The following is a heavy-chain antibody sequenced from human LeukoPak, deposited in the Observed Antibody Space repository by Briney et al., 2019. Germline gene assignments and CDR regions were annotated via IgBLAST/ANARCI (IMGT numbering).Heavy chain of an antibody. Sequence: GTSLRLSCAASGFAFSGYGMPWVRQAPGKGLEWVAVIWYDGNNKYYEDSVKGRFTISRDNSKNTLYLQMNSLRAEDTAVYYCARDCRFGSTTCHDYWGQGTLVTVSS. V-gene: IGHV3-33*01. CDR1: GFAFSGYG. D-gene: IGHD2-2*01. J-gene: IGHJ4*02. CDR3: ARDCRFGSTTCHDY. CDR2: IWYDGNNK.